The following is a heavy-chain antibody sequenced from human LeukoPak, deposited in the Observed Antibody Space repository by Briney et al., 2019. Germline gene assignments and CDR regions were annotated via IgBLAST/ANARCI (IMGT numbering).Heavy chain of an antibody. Sequence: AASVKVSCKASGYTFTSYAMHWVRQAPGQRLEWMGWINAGNGNTKYSQKFQGRVTITADESTSTAYMELSSLRSEDTAVYYCAIQGRPGNWFDPWGQGTLVTVSS. CDR1: GYTFTSYA. J-gene: IGHJ5*02. CDR2: INAGNGNT. CDR3: AIQGRPGNWFDP. D-gene: IGHD4-11*01. V-gene: IGHV1-3*01.